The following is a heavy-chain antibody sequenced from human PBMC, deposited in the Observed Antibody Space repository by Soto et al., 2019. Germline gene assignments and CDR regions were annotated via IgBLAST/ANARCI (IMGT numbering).Heavy chain of an antibody. Sequence: EVHLLESGGGVVQPGTSLKISCVTSGFAFSDYPMTWVRQPPGQGLEWVAGISASGEKPYYADSVKGRFTISRDNSKNTLSLQMNSLRVEDKGIYYFATLEWLEFGGDYWGQGTLVTVSS. CDR3: ATLEWLEFGGDY. V-gene: IGHV3-23*01. CDR2: ISASGEKP. J-gene: IGHJ4*02. D-gene: IGHD6-19*01. CDR1: GFAFSDYP.